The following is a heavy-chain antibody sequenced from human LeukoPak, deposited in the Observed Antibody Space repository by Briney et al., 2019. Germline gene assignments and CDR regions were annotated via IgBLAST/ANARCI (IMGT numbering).Heavy chain of an antibody. CDR2: IKSKTDGGTT. CDR1: GFTFSNAW. CDR3: TTGRDLEEYYFDY. D-gene: IGHD5-24*01. Sequence: GGSLRLSCAASGFTFSNAWMRWVRQAPGKGLEWVGRIKSKTDGGTTDYAAHVKGRFTISRDDSKNALYLQMNSLKTEDTAVYYCTTGRDLEEYYFDYWGQGTLVTVSS. J-gene: IGHJ4*02. V-gene: IGHV3-15*01.